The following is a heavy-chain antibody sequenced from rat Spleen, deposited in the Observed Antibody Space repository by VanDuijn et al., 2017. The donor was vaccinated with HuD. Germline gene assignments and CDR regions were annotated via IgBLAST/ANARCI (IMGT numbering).Heavy chain of an antibody. D-gene: IGHD1-9*01. CDR1: GFTFNNYW. CDR3: VRHGYTRYYFDY. V-gene: IGHV5-29*01. Sequence: EVQLVESGGGRVQPGRSLRLSCVASGFTFNNYWMTWIRQAPTKGLEWVATISYDGLNTYYRDSVKGRFTISRDNAKSTLYLQMDSLRSEDTASYYCVRHGYTRYYFDYWGQGVMVTVSS. CDR2: ISYDGLNT. J-gene: IGHJ2*01.